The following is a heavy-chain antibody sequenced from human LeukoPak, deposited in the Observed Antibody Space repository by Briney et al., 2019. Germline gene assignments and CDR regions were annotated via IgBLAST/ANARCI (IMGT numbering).Heavy chain of an antibody. Sequence: GGSLRLSCAASGFTFSSYWMHWVRQVPGKGLVWVSRITSEGSSTSYADSVKGRFTISRDNAKNTLYLQMNSLRAEDTAVYYCARDETTATSSIDYWGQGTLVTVSS. CDR1: GFTFSSYW. D-gene: IGHD4-17*01. J-gene: IGHJ4*02. CDR3: ARDETTATSSIDY. CDR2: ITSEGSST. V-gene: IGHV3-74*01.